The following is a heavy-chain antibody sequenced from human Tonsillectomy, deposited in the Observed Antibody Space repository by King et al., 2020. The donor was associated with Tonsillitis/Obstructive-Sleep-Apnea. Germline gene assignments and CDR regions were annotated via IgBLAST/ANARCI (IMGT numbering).Heavy chain of an antibody. CDR2: ISAYTGNT. Sequence: QLVQSGAEVKKPGASVKVSCKASGYTFTSYGISWVRQAPGQGLEWMGWISAYTGNTNYAQKLQGRVTLTTDTSTSTAYMELRSLRSYDTAVYYCARYCSSTSCYGEAFDIWGQGTMVTVSS. CDR3: ARYCSSTSCYGEAFDI. V-gene: IGHV1-18*01. CDR1: GYTFTSYG. D-gene: IGHD2-2*01. J-gene: IGHJ3*02.